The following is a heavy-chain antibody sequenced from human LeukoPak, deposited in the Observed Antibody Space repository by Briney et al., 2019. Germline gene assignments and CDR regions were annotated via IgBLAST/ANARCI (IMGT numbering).Heavy chain of an antibody. V-gene: IGHV3-23*01. CDR3: AKEGGIAVTGTPDY. J-gene: IGHJ4*02. CDR2: ISGRAGST. Sequence: PGRSLRLSRAASAFTFSSYGMSWVRQAPGKGLEWVSGISGRAGSTYYADSVKGRFTISRDNSKNTLYLQMNSLRAEDTAIYYCAKEGGIAVTGTPDYWGQGTLVTVSS. CDR1: AFTFSSYG. D-gene: IGHD6-19*01.